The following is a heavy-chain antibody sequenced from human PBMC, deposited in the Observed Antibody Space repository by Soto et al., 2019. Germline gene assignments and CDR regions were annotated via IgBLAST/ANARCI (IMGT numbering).Heavy chain of an antibody. CDR2: ISGSGGST. D-gene: IGHD6-19*01. CDR3: AKDIEQGVAGPPGVNWFDP. J-gene: IGHJ5*02. Sequence: GGSLRLSCAASGFTFSSYAMSWVRQAPGKGLEWVSAISGSGGSTYYADSVKGRFTISRDNSKNTLYLQMNSLRAEDTAVYYCAKDIEQGVAGPPGVNWFDPWGQGTLVTVSS. V-gene: IGHV3-23*01. CDR1: GFTFSSYA.